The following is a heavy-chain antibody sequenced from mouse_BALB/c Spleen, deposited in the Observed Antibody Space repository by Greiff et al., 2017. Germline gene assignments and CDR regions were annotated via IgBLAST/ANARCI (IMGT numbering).Heavy chain of an antibody. D-gene: IGHD2-3*01. CDR1: GYTFTSYW. V-gene: IGHV1-87*01. J-gene: IGHJ2*01. Sequence: VKLMESGAELARPGASVKLSCKASGYTFTSYWMQWVKQRPGQGLEWIGAIYPGDGDTRYTQKFKGKATLTADKSSSTAYMQLSSLASEDSAVYYCARRNDGYYDYFDYWGQGTTLTVSS. CDR2: IYPGDGDT. CDR3: ARRNDGYYDYFDY.